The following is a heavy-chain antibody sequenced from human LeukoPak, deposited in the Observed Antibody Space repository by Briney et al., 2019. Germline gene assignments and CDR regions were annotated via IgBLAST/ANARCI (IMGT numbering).Heavy chain of an antibody. D-gene: IGHD3-10*01. CDR1: GGSFSGYY. V-gene: IGHV4-34*01. Sequence: PSETLSLTCAVYGGSFSGYYWSWIRQPPGKGLEWIGEIDHSGSTNYNPSLKSRVTISVDTSKNQFSLKLSSVTAADTAVYYCARGTAWSYYGSGSYYYWGQGTLVTVSS. J-gene: IGHJ4*02. CDR2: IDHSGST. CDR3: ARGTAWSYYGSGSYYY.